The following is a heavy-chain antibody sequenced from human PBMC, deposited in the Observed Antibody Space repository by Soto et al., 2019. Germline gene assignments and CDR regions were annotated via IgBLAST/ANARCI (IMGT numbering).Heavy chain of an antibody. CDR1: GFTFSSYA. CDR2: ISYDGSNK. Sequence: QVQLVESGGGVVQPGRSLRLSCAASGFTFSSYAMHWVRQAPGKGLEWVAVISYDGSNKYYADSVKGRFTISRDNSKNTLYLQMNSLRAEDTAVYYCARDYCSDGSCYPVYYFDYWGQGTLVTVSS. J-gene: IGHJ4*02. CDR3: ARDYCSDGSCYPVYYFDY. D-gene: IGHD2-15*01. V-gene: IGHV3-30-3*01.